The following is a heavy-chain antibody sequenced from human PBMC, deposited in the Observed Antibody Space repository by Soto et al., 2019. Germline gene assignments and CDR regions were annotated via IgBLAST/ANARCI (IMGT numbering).Heavy chain of an antibody. J-gene: IGHJ4*02. D-gene: IGHD3-10*01. CDR2: IYYSGST. CDR3: ARLLEVRGVRIGY. Sequence: TSETLSLTCTVSGGYISSSSYYWGWIRQPPGKGLGWIGSIYYSGSTYYNPSLKSRVTISVDTSKNQFSLKLSSVTAADTAVYYCARLLEVRGVRIGYWGQGTLVTISS. V-gene: IGHV4-39*01. CDR1: GGYISSSSYY.